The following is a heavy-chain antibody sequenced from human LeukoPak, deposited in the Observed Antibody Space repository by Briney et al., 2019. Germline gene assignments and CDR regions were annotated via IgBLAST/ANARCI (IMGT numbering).Heavy chain of an antibody. CDR2: INPNSGGT. Sequence: ASVKVSCKASGYTFTGYYMHWVRQAPGQGLEWMGRINPNSGGTNYAQKFQGRVTMTRDTSISTAYMELSSLRSDDTAVYYCARETIAAAGRGWFDPWGQGTLVTVSS. D-gene: IGHD6-13*01. J-gene: IGHJ5*02. CDR1: GYTFTGYY. CDR3: ARETIAAAGRGWFDP. V-gene: IGHV1-2*06.